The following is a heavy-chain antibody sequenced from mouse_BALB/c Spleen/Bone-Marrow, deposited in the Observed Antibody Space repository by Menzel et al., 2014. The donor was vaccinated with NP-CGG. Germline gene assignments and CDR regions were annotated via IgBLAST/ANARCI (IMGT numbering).Heavy chain of an antibody. CDR1: GYAFTGYN. CDR3: AREQTRAMDH. Sequence: EVQLQQSGPELVKPGASAKVSCKASGYAFTGYNMYWVKQRHGTSLVWIGYIDPYSGGTNYNQKFKGKATLTVDKSSTTAYMHLNSLTSEDSAVYYCAREQTRAMDHWGQGTSVTVSS. V-gene: IGHV1S135*01. J-gene: IGHJ4*01. CDR2: IDPYSGGT. D-gene: IGHD3-1*01.